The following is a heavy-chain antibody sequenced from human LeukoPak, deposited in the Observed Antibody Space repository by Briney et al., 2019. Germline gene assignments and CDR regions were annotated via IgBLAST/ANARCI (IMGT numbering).Heavy chain of an antibody. V-gene: IGHV4-4*02. J-gene: IGHJ4*02. Sequence: SETLSLTCAVSGGSISSTNWWTWVRQPPGKGLEWIGGIYHSGSTNYNPSLKSRVTISVDKSKNQFSLKLTSVTAADTAVYFCARDNPRTTGYSSGSSFDFWGQGTLVTVSS. D-gene: IGHD6-19*01. CDR2: IYHSGST. CDR3: ARDNPRTTGYSSGSSFDF. CDR1: GGSISSTNW.